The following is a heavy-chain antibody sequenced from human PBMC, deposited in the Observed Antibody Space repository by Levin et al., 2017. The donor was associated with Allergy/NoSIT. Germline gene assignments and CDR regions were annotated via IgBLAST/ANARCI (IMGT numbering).Heavy chain of an antibody. Sequence: ASVKVSCKVSGYTLTELSMHWVRQAPGKGLEWMGGFDPEDGETIYAQKFQGRVTMTEDTSTDTAYMELSSLRSEDTAVYYCATDRDKPKYSSGWRAPQHWGQGTLVTVSS. CDR3: ATDRDKPKYSSGWRAPQH. CDR1: GYTLTELS. J-gene: IGHJ1*01. D-gene: IGHD6-19*01. V-gene: IGHV1-24*01. CDR2: FDPEDGET.